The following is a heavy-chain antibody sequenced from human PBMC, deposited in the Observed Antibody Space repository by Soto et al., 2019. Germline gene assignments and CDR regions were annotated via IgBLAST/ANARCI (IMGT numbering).Heavy chain of an antibody. J-gene: IGHJ6*02. CDR3: ARVSEGSSGQDAIYYYGMDV. CDR2: IKQDGSEK. D-gene: IGHD6-13*01. CDR1: GFTFSTYW. V-gene: IGHV3-7*05. Sequence: GRSLRLSCAASGFTFSTYWMSWVRQAPGKGLEWVANIKQDGSEKYYVDSVKGRFTISRDNAKNSLYLQMNSLRAEDTAVYYCARVSEGSSGQDAIYYYGMDVWGQGTTVNVSS.